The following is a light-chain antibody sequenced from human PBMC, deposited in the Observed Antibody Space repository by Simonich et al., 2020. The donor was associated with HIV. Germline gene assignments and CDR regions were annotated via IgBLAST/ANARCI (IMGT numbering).Light chain of an antibody. CDR3: QQYYSTPYT. J-gene: IGKJ2*01. V-gene: IGKV4-1*01. CDR1: MSLLSNYQNF. CDR2: WAS. Sequence: DIVMTKSPDSMPVSLGERATINCNYSMSLLSNYQNFLAWFQHKPGYSPKMLIYWASTRESGVPDRFSGSGSGTDFTLTISSLQAEDVAVYYCQQYYSTPYTFGQGTKLEIK.